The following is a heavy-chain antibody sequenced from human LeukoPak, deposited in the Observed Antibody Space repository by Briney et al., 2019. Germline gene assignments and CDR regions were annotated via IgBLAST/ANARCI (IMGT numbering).Heavy chain of an antibody. D-gene: IGHD6-13*01. CDR1: GFTFSSYW. V-gene: IGHV3-7*03. CDR2: IKQDGSEK. J-gene: IGHJ3*02. Sequence: PGGSLRLSCAASGFTFSSYWMSWVRQAPGKGLEWVANIKQDGSEKYYVDSVKGRFTISRDNAKNSLYLQMNSLRAEDTAVYYCARTIAAAFDAFDIWGQGTMVTVSS. CDR3: ARTIAAAFDAFDI.